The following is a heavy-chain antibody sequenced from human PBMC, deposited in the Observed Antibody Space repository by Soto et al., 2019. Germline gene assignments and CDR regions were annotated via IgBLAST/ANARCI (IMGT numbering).Heavy chain of an antibody. Sequence: QVQLQQWGAGLLKPSETLSLTSAVYGGSFSGYYWSWIRQPPGKGLEWIGEINHSGSTNYNPSLKSRVTISVDTSKNQFSLKLSSVTAADTAVYYCARGRSLVRYYYDSSGYGYWGQGTLVTVSS. CDR3: ARGRSLVRYYYDSSGYGY. CDR1: GGSFSGYY. V-gene: IGHV4-34*01. CDR2: INHSGST. J-gene: IGHJ4*02. D-gene: IGHD3-22*01.